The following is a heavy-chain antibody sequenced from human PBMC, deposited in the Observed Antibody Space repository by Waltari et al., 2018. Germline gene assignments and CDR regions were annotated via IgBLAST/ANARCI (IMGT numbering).Heavy chain of an antibody. D-gene: IGHD2-2*01. CDR1: GGTFGRFA. V-gene: IGHV1-69*01. CDR3: ARDTSPPY. CDR2: IIPKIGAS. Sequence: QVQLVQSGAEVKKPGSSVKVSCKASGGTFGRFAISWVRQAAGEGLEWMGGIIPKIGASNYAQKFQGRVTITADDSTRIAYMEVSSLSFEDTAVYFCARDTSPPYWGQGTLVIVSS. J-gene: IGHJ4*02.